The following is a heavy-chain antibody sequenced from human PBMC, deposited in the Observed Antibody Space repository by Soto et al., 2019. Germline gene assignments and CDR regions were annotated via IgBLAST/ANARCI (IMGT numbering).Heavy chain of an antibody. Sequence: GGSLRLSCAASGFTFSSYAMSWVRQAPGKGLEWVSAISGSGGSTYYADSVKGRFTISRDNSKNTLYLQMNSLRAEDTAVYYCATLFTFQYYFDYWGQGTLVTVSS. CDR2: ISGSGGST. J-gene: IGHJ4*02. CDR3: ATLFTFQYYFDY. CDR1: GFTFSSYA. D-gene: IGHD3-16*01. V-gene: IGHV3-23*01.